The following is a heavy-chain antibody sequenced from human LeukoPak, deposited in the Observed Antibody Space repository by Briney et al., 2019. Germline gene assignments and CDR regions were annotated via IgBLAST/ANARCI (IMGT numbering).Heavy chain of an antibody. Sequence: PGGSLRLSCAASGLTFSSYWMTWVRQAPGKGLEWVANIKLDGTEKYYVDSVKGRFTISRDNAKNPLDLQMNSLRVEDTAVYYCARDLGLSGYDLLDYWGQGTMVTVSS. CDR1: GLTFSSYW. D-gene: IGHD5-12*01. CDR3: ARDLGLSGYDLLDY. CDR2: IKLDGTEK. J-gene: IGHJ4*02. V-gene: IGHV3-7*01.